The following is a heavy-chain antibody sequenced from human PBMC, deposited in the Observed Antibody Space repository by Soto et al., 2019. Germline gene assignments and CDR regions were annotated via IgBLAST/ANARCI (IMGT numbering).Heavy chain of an antibody. J-gene: IGHJ3*02. CDR1: GFTFSSYA. Sequence: GGSLRLSCAASGFTFSSYAMSWVRQAPGKGLEWVSAISGSGGSTYYADSVKGRFTISRDNSKNTLYLQMNSLRAEDTAVYYCAKEGGTDIVLMSDAFDIWGQGTMGTRLL. V-gene: IGHV3-23*01. CDR2: ISGSGGST. D-gene: IGHD2-8*01. CDR3: AKEGGTDIVLMSDAFDI.